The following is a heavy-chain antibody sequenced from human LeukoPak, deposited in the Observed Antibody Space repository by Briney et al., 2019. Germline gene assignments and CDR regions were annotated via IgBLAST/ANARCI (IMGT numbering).Heavy chain of an antibody. CDR1: GYSFTTYW. V-gene: IGHV5-10-1*01. CDR2: IDPRDSYA. D-gene: IGHD2-15*01. Sequence: GESLKISCKGSGYSFTTYWIGWVRQMPGKGLEWMGRIDPRDSYANYSPSFQGHVTISADRSISTAYLQWSSLKASDTAMYYCARLHPTSCSAGTCYWFDPWGQGTLVTVSS. CDR3: ARLHPTSCSAGTCYWFDP. J-gene: IGHJ5*02.